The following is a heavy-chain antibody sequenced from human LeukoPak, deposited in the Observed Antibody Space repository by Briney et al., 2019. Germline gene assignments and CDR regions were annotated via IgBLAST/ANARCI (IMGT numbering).Heavy chain of an antibody. D-gene: IGHD3-10*01. V-gene: IGHV4-34*01. CDR3: ARHGPAYYYGSGSYYRWYYFDY. CDR1: GGSFSGYY. J-gene: IGHJ4*02. CDR2: INHSGST. Sequence: PSETLSLTCAVYGGSFSGYYWSWIRQPPGKGLEWIGEINHSGSTNYNPSLKSRVTISVDTSKNQFSLKLSSVTAADTAVYYCARHGPAYYYGSGSYYRWYYFDYWGQGTLVTVSS.